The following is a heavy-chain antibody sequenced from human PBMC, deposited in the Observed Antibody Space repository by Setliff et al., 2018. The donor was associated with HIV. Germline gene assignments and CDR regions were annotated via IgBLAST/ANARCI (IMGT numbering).Heavy chain of an antibody. CDR3: ARIFGDQGYYYGMDV. D-gene: IGHD3-3*01. J-gene: IGHJ6*02. CDR2: ISAYNGNT. CDR1: GYTFTSYG. Sequence: GASVKVSCKASGYTFTSYGISWVRQAPGQGLEWMGWISAYNGNTNYAQKLQSRVTMTTDTSTSTAYMELRSLRSDDTAVYYCARIFGDQGYYYGMDVWGQGTTVTVSS. V-gene: IGHV1-18*01.